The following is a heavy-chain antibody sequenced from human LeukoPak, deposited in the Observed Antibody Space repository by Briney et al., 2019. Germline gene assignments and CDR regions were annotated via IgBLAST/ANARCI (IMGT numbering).Heavy chain of an antibody. Sequence: GASVKVSCKASGYTFTSYGISWVRQAPGQGLEWMAWVSPYSGHTNYAQKFQGRVTMTTDTSTTTGYMELRGLTSDDTAIYYCARGGGDALGWFDPWGQGTLVTVSS. V-gene: IGHV1-18*01. CDR1: GYTFTSYG. CDR3: ARGGGDALGWFDP. J-gene: IGHJ5*02. D-gene: IGHD2-21*02. CDR2: VSPYSGHT.